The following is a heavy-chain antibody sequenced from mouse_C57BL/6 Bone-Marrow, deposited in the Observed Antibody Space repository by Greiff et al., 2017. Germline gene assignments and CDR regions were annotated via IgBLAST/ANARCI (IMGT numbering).Heavy chain of an antibody. D-gene: IGHD2-12*01. Sequence: QVQLKQPGAELVMPGASVKLSCKASGYTFTSYWMHWVKQRPGQGLEWIGEIDPSDSYTNYNQKFKGKSTLTVDKSSSTAYMQLSSLTSEDSAVYYCARWEYDGAYWGQGTLVTVSA. CDR2: IDPSDSYT. CDR3: ARWEYDGAY. V-gene: IGHV1-69*01. CDR1: GYTFTSYW. J-gene: IGHJ3*01.